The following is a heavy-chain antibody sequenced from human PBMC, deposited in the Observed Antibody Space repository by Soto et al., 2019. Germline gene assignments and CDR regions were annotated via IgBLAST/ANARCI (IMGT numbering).Heavy chain of an antibody. CDR2: IYPGDSDT. CDR3: ARGRIAAAGGNWFDP. Sequence: GESLKISCKGSGYSFTSYWIGWVRQMPGKGLEWMGIIYPGDSDTRYSPSFQGQVTISADKSISTAYLQWSSLKASDTAMYYCARGRIAAAGGNWFDPWGQGTLVTVPQ. CDR1: GYSFTSYW. V-gene: IGHV5-51*01. D-gene: IGHD6-13*01. J-gene: IGHJ5*02.